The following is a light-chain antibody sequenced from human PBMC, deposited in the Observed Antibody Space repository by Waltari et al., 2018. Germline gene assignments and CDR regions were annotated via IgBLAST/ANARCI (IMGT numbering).Light chain of an antibody. J-gene: IGLJ1*01. CDR2: NDV. CDR1: SPNVGSNV. V-gene: IGLV1-44*01. Sequence: QSVLTQPPSASGTPGQRVIISCSGSSPNVGSNVVYWYHQLPGTAPQLLIFNDVDRPSGVPDRFSGSRSATSASLAISGLQSDDESTYYCASWDDRLDAYVFGTGTRVTVL. CDR3: ASWDDRLDAYV.